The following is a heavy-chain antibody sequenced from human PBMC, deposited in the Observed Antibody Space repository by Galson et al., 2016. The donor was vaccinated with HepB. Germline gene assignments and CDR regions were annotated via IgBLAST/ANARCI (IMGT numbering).Heavy chain of an antibody. Sequence: SLRLSCAASGFTFSSYAMSWVRQAPGKGLEWVSAISGSGHSTYYADSVKGRFTISRDNSKNTLYLQMNSLRAEDTAVYYCAKDPTTYSSSSQYFDYWGQGTLVTVSS. CDR1: GFTFSSYA. J-gene: IGHJ4*02. V-gene: IGHV3-23*01. D-gene: IGHD6-6*01. CDR2: ISGSGHST. CDR3: AKDPTTYSSSSQYFDY.